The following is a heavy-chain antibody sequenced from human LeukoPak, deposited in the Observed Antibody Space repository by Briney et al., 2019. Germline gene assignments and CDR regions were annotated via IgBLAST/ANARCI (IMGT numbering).Heavy chain of an antibody. J-gene: IGHJ3*01. CDR3: TKDPNGDYVGAFDF. CDR1: TFAFSLLA. Sequence: GGSLRLSCAASTFAFSLLALTWVGKAPGKGLEWVSSITATGGISYADSVKGRFTISRDNSKSTLYLQMSSLRAEDTAVYYCTKDPNGDYVGAFDFWGQGTMVTVSS. V-gene: IGHV3-23*01. CDR2: ITATGGI. D-gene: IGHD4-17*01.